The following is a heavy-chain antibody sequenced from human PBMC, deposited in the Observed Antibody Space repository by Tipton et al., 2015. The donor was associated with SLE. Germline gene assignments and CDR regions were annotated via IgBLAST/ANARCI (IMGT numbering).Heavy chain of an antibody. CDR1: GGSLTNHS. Sequence: TLSLTCTVSGGSLTNHSWNWFRQPPGKGLEWIGYIHYCGTTHDNPSLKSRVTMSVDMSKNQFSLRLTSVTAADTAVYYCARTLGAIALTVYDAFDIWGQGKMVTVSS. V-gene: IGHV4-59*11. CDR3: ARTLGAIALTVYDAFDI. J-gene: IGHJ3*02. D-gene: IGHD1-26*01. CDR2: IHYCGTT.